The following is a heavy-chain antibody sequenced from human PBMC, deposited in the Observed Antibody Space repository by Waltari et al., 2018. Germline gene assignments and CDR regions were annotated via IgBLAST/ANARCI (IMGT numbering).Heavy chain of an antibody. CDR3: ARLKGPGGYYFDY. D-gene: IGHD3-16*01. Sequence: QLQLQESGPGLVKPSETLSLTCTVSGGSISSSSYYWGWIRQPPGKGLEWIGSIYYSGSTYDNPSLKSRVTISVDTSKNQFSLKLSSVTAADTAVYYCARLKGPGGYYFDYWGQGTLVTVSS. CDR2: IYYSGST. V-gene: IGHV4-39*07. J-gene: IGHJ4*02. CDR1: GGSISSSSYY.